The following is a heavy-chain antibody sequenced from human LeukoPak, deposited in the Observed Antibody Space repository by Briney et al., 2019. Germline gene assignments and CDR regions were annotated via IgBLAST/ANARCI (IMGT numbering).Heavy chain of an antibody. CDR1: GFTFSSYS. D-gene: IGHD2-2*01. CDR3: ATLRGPYQPNNWFDP. V-gene: IGHV3-21*01. CDR2: ISSSSSYI. Sequence: PGGSLRLSCAASGFTFSSYSMNWVRQAPGKGLKWVSSISSSSSYIYYADSVKGRFTISRDNAKNSLYLQMNSLRAEDTAVYYCATLRGPYQPNNWFDPWGQGTPVTVSS. J-gene: IGHJ5*02.